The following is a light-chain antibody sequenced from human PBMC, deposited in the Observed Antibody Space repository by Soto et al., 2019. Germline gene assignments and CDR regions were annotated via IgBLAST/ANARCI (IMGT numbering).Light chain of an antibody. J-gene: IGKJ5*01. CDR3: QHADSFPLIT. V-gene: IGKV1-12*01. CDR2: AAY. Sequence: DIQMTQSPSSVSAAVGDRATLTCRSSEDISTWLAWYQQKPGKAPKLLIYAAYSLQSGVPSRFSGSGSGTDFTLTIRRLQPEDLATYYCQHADSFPLITGGKGTRLAI. CDR1: EDISTW.